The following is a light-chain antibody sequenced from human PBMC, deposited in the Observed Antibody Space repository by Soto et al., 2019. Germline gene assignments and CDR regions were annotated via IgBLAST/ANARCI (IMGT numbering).Light chain of an antibody. J-gene: IGKJ2*01. V-gene: IGKV3-15*01. CDR3: QQNIQLPPYT. CDR1: QSVSSN. CDR2: AAS. Sequence: IVLTQSPVTLSVSPGETATLSCRASQSVSSNLAWYQHKPGQAPRLLIYAASARATGVPARFSGSGSGTDYTLTISNLQSEDSAVYYCQQNIQLPPYTFGQGTKLEIK.